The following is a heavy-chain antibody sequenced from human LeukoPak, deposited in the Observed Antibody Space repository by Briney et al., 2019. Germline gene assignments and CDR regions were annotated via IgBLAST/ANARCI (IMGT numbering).Heavy chain of an antibody. CDR3: AKAISYCSGGSCYPGGFDY. CDR2: ISGSGGST. CDR1: GFTFSSYA. V-gene: IGHV3-23*01. D-gene: IGHD2-15*01. Sequence: GGSLRLSCAASGFTFSSYAMSWVRQAPGKGLEWVSAISGSGGSTYYADSVKGRFTISRDNSKNTLYLQTNSLRAEDTAVYYCAKAISYCSGGSCYPGGFDYWGQGTLVTVSS. J-gene: IGHJ4*02.